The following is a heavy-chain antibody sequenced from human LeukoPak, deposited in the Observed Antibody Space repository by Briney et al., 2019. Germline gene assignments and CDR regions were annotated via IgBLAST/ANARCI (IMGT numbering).Heavy chain of an antibody. D-gene: IGHD4-23*01. V-gene: IGHV3-7*01. Sequence: PGGSLRLSCAASGFTFSSYWMSWGRQTPGKGLEWVADMKGDGSDKQYLDSVKGRFTISRDNARNSLYLQMNSLRGEDTAVYYCAKSGGNADFDYWGQGTLVTVSS. CDR2: MKGDGSDK. CDR1: GFTFSSYW. J-gene: IGHJ4*02. CDR3: AKSGGNADFDY.